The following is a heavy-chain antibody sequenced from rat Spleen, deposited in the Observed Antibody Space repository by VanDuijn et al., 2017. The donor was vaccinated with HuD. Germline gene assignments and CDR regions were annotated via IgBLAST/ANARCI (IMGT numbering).Heavy chain of an antibody. CDR3: TTETGTNYFDY. J-gene: IGHJ2*01. D-gene: IGHD5-1*01. Sequence: EVQLVESGGGLVQPGRSLQLSCVASGFTFNNYWMTWIRQAPGKGLEWVATISYDGGNTYYRDSVKGRFAISRDNAKSSLYLQMDSLRSEDTATYYCTTETGTNYFDYWGQGVMVTVSS. CDR2: ISYDGGNT. V-gene: IGHV5-31*01. CDR1: GFTFNNYW.